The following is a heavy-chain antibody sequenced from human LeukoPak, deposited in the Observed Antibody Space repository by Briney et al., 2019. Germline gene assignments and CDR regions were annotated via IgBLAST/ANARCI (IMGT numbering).Heavy chain of an antibody. CDR1: GFTVSSNY. J-gene: IGHJ3*02. D-gene: IGHD6-13*01. V-gene: IGHV3-69-1*01. Sequence: PGGSLRLSCAASGFTVSSNYMSWVRQAPGKGLEWVSSISSSSYIYYADSVKGRFTISRDNAKNSLYLQMNSLRAEDTAVYYCARDLIAAAGTGDDAFDIWGQGTMVTVSS. CDR3: ARDLIAAAGTGDDAFDI. CDR2: ISSSSYI.